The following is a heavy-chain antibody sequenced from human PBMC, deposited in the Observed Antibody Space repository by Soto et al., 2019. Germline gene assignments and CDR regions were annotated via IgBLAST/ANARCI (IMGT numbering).Heavy chain of an antibody. D-gene: IGHD5-12*01. V-gene: IGHV3-30*03. CDR2: ISSDGSDK. CDR3: ARAPRGFSAYDASLQIDT. J-gene: IGHJ5*02. Sequence: SLRLSCAASESTFSNSGMHWVRQAPGKGLKWVAVISSDGSDKYYADSVKGRFTISRDNSKNTLYLQMNSLRPEDTAVYYCARAPRGFSAYDASLQIDTWGQGTLVTVSS. CDR1: ESTFSNSG.